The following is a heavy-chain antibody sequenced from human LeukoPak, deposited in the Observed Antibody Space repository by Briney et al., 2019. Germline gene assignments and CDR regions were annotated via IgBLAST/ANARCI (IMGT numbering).Heavy chain of an antibody. CDR3: ARGYYYDSSGYQGLDY. CDR1: GGSISSYY. D-gene: IGHD3-22*01. CDR2: IYYSGST. Sequence: PSETLSLTCTVSGGSISSYYWSWIRQPPGKGLEWIGYIYYSGSTNYNPSLKSRVTISVDTSKNQFSLNLSSVTAADTAVYYCARGYYYDSSGYQGLDYWGQGTLVTVSS. J-gene: IGHJ4*02. V-gene: IGHV4-59*01.